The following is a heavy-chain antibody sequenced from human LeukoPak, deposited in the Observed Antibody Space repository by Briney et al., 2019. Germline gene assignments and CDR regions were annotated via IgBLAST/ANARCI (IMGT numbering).Heavy chain of an antibody. V-gene: IGHV1-69*13. D-gene: IGHD3-10*01. CDR2: IILMFGTT. J-gene: IGHJ4*02. CDR3: TRDEHKGSATFNY. CDR1: GGTFRSAA. Sequence: SVKVSCKASGGTFRSAAMSWVRQATGQGLEWVGHIILMFGTTTYAQKFQGSVTITADESTRTVHMELNSLTSDDTAIYYCTRDEHKGSATFNYWGQGTLVIVSS.